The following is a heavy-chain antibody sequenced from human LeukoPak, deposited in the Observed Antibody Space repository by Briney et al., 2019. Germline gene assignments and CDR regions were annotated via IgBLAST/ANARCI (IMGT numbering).Heavy chain of an antibody. CDR2: ISAYNGNT. CDR3: ARVRMYYYDSSGFSKRGPFDY. CDR1: GYTFTSYG. J-gene: IGHJ4*02. D-gene: IGHD3-22*01. V-gene: IGHV1-18*01. Sequence: ASVKVSCKASGYTFTSYGISWVRQAPGQGLEWMGWISAYNGNTNYAQKLQGRVTMTTGTSTSTAYMELRSLRSDDTAVYYCARVRMYYYDSSGFSKRGPFDYWGQGTLVTVSS.